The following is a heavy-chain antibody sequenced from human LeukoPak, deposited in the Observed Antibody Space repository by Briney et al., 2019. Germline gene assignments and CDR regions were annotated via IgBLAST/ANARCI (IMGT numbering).Heavy chain of an antibody. J-gene: IGHJ4*02. Sequence: GGSLRLSCAASGFTFSSYGMHWVRQAPGKGLEWVAFIRYDGSNKYYADSVKGRFTISRDNSKNTLYLQMNSLRAEDTAVYYCAKDSEDIVVVPAARGCYFDYWGQGTLVTVSS. CDR2: IRYDGSNK. CDR3: AKDSEDIVVVPAARGCYFDY. V-gene: IGHV3-30*02. CDR1: GFTFSSYG. D-gene: IGHD2-2*01.